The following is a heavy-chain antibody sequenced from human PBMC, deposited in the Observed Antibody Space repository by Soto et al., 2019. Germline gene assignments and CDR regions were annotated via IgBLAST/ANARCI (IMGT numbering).Heavy chain of an antibody. D-gene: IGHD2-8*02. V-gene: IGHV3-48*01. Sequence: EVQLVESGGGLVQPGGSLRLSCAASGFTFSSYSMNWVRQAPGKGLEWVSYISSSSSTIYYADSVKGRFTISRDNAKNSLYLQMNSLRAEDTAVYYCARVQGGSWSTYGMDVWGQGTTVTVSS. J-gene: IGHJ6*02. CDR3: ARVQGGSWSTYGMDV. CDR1: GFTFSSYS. CDR2: ISSSSSTI.